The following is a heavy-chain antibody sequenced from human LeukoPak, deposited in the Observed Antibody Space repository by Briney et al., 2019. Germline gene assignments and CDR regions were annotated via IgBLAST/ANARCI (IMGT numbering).Heavy chain of an antibody. CDR2: VSSSGSTI. J-gene: IGHJ4*02. D-gene: IGHD3-10*01. CDR1: GFTFSSYE. V-gene: IGHV3-48*03. Sequence: GGSLRLSCAAFGFTFSSYEMNWVRQAPGKGLEWVSYVSSSGSTIYYADSVKGRFTISRDNVENSLYLQMNSLRAEDTAVYYCARDLYGSGRFFDYWGQGTLVTVSS. CDR3: ARDLYGSGRFFDY.